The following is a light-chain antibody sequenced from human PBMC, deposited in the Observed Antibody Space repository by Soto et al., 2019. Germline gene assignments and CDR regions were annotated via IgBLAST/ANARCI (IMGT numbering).Light chain of an antibody. CDR1: RSISDW. Sequence: DIQMTQSPSSLSASVGDRVTITCRASRSISDWLAWYQQKPGKAPELLIFDASSLKSGVPSRFSGSGSGTEFTLTISMLQPDDVATYYCLQYSSHSWTFGQGTKGDIK. J-gene: IGKJ1*01. V-gene: IGKV1-5*01. CDR3: LQYSSHSWT. CDR2: DAS.